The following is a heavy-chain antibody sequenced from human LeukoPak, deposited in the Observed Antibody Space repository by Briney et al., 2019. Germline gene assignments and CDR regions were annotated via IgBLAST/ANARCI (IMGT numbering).Heavy chain of an antibody. V-gene: IGHV1-24*01. Sequence: ASVKVSCKASGYTFSELSMHWVRQSPGKGLEWMGGFDPEDGETIYAQKFQGRVTMTEDTSTDTAYMELSSLRSEDTAVYYCATPLFYGDYYYWGQGTLVTVSS. CDR1: GYTFSELS. CDR3: ATPLFYGDYYY. J-gene: IGHJ4*02. CDR2: FDPEDGET. D-gene: IGHD4-17*01.